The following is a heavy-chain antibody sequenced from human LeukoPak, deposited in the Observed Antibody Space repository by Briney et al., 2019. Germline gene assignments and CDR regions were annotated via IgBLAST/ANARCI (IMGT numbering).Heavy chain of an antibody. CDR1: GGSFSGYY. Sequence: SETLSLTCAVYGGSFSGYYWSWIRLPPGKGLEWIGEINHSGSTNYNPSLKSRVTISVDTSKNQFSLKLSSVTAADTAVYYCARVLDSSGYYYGFDPWGQGTLVTVPS. CDR2: INHSGST. J-gene: IGHJ5*02. D-gene: IGHD3-22*01. CDR3: ARVLDSSGYYYGFDP. V-gene: IGHV4-34*01.